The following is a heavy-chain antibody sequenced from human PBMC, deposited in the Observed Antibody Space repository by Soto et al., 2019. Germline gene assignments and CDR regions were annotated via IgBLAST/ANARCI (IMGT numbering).Heavy chain of an antibody. D-gene: IGHD6-19*01. Sequence: QVQLVQSGAEVKKPGASVKVSCKASGYTFTGYYMHWVRQAPGQGLEWMGWINPNSGGTNYAQKFQGSVTKTRDTSISTAYMEMRRLRSDDTAVYYCARVQDSSGWYDYYYYYGMEVWGQGTTVTVSS. CDR1: GYTFTGYY. CDR3: ARVQDSSGWYDYYYYYGMEV. V-gene: IGHV1-2*02. J-gene: IGHJ6*02. CDR2: INPNSGGT.